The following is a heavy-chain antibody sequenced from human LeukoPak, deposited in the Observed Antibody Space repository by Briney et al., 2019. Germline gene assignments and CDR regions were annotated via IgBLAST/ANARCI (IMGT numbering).Heavy chain of an antibody. CDR2: INAGNGNT. CDR3: ARLSDSSGIDY. D-gene: IGHD3-22*01. J-gene: IGHJ4*02. Sequence: ASVKVSCKASGYTFTSYAMHWVRQAPGQRLEWMGWINAGNGNTKYSQKFQGRVTITRDTSASTAYMELSSLRCEDTAVYYCARLSDSSGIDYWGQGTLVTVSS. CDR1: GYTFTSYA. V-gene: IGHV1-3*01.